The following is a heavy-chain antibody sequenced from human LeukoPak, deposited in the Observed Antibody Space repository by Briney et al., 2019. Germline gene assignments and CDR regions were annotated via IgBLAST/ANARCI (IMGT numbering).Heavy chain of an antibody. V-gene: IGHV3-7*01. D-gene: IGHD2-21*01. CDR3: ARGPYCDGITCQSFFDY. J-gene: IGHJ4*02. Sequence: GGSLRLSCAASGFTFSMYWITWVRQAPGKGLEWVANIKQDGSEKYYVDSVGGRFTISRDNAKNSVDLQMNSLRVEDTAVYYCARGPYCDGITCQSFFDYWGQGALVTVSS. CDR1: GFTFSMYW. CDR2: IKQDGSEK.